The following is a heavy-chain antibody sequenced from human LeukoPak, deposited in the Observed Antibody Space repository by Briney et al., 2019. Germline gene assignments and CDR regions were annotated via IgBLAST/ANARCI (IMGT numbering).Heavy chain of an antibody. CDR3: ARDKPRGSYYGSIFDS. CDR2: IRDDGGEI. Sequence: PGGSLRLSCEASGLTFSSYWMSWVRQAPGKGLEWVANIRDDGGEIYYVDSVKGRSTISRDNAKSSLFLQMNSLRAEDAAVYYCARDKPRGSYYGSIFDSWGQGTLVTVSS. D-gene: IGHD1-26*01. CDR1: GLTFSSYW. J-gene: IGHJ4*02. V-gene: IGHV3-7*01.